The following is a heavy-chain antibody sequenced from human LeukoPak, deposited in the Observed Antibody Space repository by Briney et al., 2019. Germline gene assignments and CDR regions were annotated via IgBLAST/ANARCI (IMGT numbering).Heavy chain of an antibody. V-gene: IGHV3-23*01. J-gene: IGHJ4*01. Sequence: GGSLRLSCAASGFNFNNYGMSGVRQPPGRGLEGVSTISSGGDSTYYADSVKGRFSISRDNSKNTLYLQMNSLRAADTAIYYCAKAGSPFRRVYCSSTSCPYDYWGHGTLVTVSS. D-gene: IGHD2-2*01. CDR1: GFNFNNYG. CDR2: ISSGGDST. CDR3: AKAGSPFRRVYCSSTSCPYDY.